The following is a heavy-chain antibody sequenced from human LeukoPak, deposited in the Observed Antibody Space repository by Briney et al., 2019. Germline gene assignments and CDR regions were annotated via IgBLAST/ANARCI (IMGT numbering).Heavy chain of an antibody. CDR1: GFIFRSYP. CDR2: VSYDGSGE. Sequence: PGGSLRLSCAASGFIFRSYPMHCVRQAPGKGLEWVAVVSYDGSGENYADSVNGRFTISRDNSKNTLYLQMNSLRAEDTAVFYCARDGVGTAFDLWGQGTMVTVSS. J-gene: IGHJ3*01. CDR3: ARDGVGTAFDL. D-gene: IGHD1-26*01. V-gene: IGHV3-30*01.